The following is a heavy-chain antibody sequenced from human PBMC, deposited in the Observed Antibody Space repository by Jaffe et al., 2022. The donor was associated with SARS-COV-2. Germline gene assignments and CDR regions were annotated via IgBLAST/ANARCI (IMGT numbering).Heavy chain of an antibody. D-gene: IGHD3-9*01. CDR2: IYTSGST. J-gene: IGHJ5*02. CDR1: GGSISSYY. CDR3: ARDLYYYDILTHTSGGWFDP. V-gene: IGHV4-4*07. Sequence: QVQLQESGPGLVKPSETLSLTCTVSGGSISSYYWSWIRQPAGKGLEWIGRIYTSGSTNYNPSLKSRVTMSVDTSKNQFSLKLSSVTAADTAVYYCARDLYYYDILTHTSGGWFDPWGQGTLVTVSS.